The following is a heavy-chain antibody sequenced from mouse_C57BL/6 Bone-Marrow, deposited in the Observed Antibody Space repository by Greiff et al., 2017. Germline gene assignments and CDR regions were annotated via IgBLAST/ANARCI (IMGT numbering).Heavy chain of an antibody. CDR3: AREELRRRWYFDV. CDR1: GYTFTSYW. D-gene: IGHD2-12*01. V-gene: IGHV1-50*01. Sequence: QVQLQQPGAELVKPGASVKLSCKASGYTFTSYWLRWVKQRPGQGLEWIGEIDPSDSYTNYNQKFKGKATLTVDPSSSTAYMQLSSLTSEDSAVYYCAREELRRRWYFDVWGTGTTVTVSS. J-gene: IGHJ1*03. CDR2: IDPSDSYT.